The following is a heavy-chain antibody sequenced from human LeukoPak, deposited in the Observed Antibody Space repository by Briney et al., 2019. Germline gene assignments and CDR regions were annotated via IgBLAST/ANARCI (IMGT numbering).Heavy chain of an antibody. CDR1: GGSISSYY. J-gene: IGHJ6*04. D-gene: IGHD2-2*01. V-gene: IGHV4-59*01. CDR3: ARFNCSSTSCYGDYYYYGMDV. Sequence: SETLSLTCTVCGGSISSYYWSWLRQPPGKGLEGVGDIYYSGSNNYNPSLKSRVTISVDTSKNQFSLRLSSVTAANTAVYYCARFNCSSTSCYGDYYYYGMDVWGKGTTVTVSS. CDR2: IYYSGSN.